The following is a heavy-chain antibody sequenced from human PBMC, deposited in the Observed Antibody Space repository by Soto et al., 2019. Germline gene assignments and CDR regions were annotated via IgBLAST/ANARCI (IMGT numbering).Heavy chain of an antibody. CDR2: IMPFFGSG. V-gene: IGHV1-69*01. D-gene: IGHD2-2*03. Sequence: QVHLVQSGAEVKKPGSSVKVSCKAIGGTFSSYAFSWVRQAPGQGLEWMGGIMPFFGSGNYAQKFQGRVKITEDESTSSVNWELSSLRSEDTAVYYCARDKGGYSSHFVYWGQGTLVTVSS. CDR1: GGTFSSYA. J-gene: IGHJ4*02. CDR3: ARDKGGYSSHFVY.